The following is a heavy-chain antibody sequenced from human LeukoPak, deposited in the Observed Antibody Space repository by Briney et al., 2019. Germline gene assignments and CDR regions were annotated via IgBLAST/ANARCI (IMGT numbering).Heavy chain of an antibody. Sequence: ASVKVSCKASGYTFTSYAMHWVRQAPGQRLEWMGWINAGNGNTKYSQKFQGRVTITRDTSVSTAYMELSSLRSEDTAVYYCARDHYPWYYYYGMDVWGQGTTVTVSS. D-gene: IGHD3-10*01. J-gene: IGHJ6*02. CDR3: ARDHYPWYYYYGMDV. CDR1: GYTFTSYA. CDR2: INAGNGNT. V-gene: IGHV1-3*01.